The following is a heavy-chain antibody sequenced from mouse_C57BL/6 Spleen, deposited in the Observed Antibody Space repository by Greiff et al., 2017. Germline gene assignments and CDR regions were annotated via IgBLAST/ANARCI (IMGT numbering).Heavy chain of an antibody. CDR1: GFNIKDYY. J-gene: IGHJ2*01. D-gene: IGHD2-3*01. V-gene: IGHV14-2*01. Sequence: VQLQQSGAELVKPGASVKLSCTASGFNIKDYYMHWVKQRTEQGLEWIGRIDPEDGETKYAPTFQGKATITADPSSHTAYLQLSSLTSEDTAVYYCARSPDGYPYYFDYWGQGTTLTVSS. CDR2: IDPEDGET. CDR3: ARSPDGYPYYFDY.